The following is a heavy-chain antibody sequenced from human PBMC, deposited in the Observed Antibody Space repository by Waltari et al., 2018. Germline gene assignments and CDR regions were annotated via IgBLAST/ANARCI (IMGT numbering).Heavy chain of an antibody. J-gene: IGHJ4*02. CDR1: GFTFSRSA. CDR3: AKRANPQHPYHFEN. Sequence: EVQLLESGGGLVQPGGSLRLSCAASGFTFSRSAMSWVRQAPGKGLEWVSGISGSGDRTDDADSVKGRFTISRDNSKNTLSLQMNSLRVEDTAIYYCAKRANPQHPYHFENWGQGTLVTVSS. CDR2: ISGSGDRT. V-gene: IGHV3-23*01.